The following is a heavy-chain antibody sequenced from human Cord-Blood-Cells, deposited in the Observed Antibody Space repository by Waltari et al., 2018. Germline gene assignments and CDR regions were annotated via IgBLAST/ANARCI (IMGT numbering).Heavy chain of an antibody. CDR2: IIPIFGTA. CDR1: GGTFSSSV. J-gene: IGHJ4*02. Sequence: QVQLVQSGAEVKKPGSSVTVSCKASGGTFSSSVISWVRQAPGQGLEWMGGIIPIFGTANYAQKFQGRVTITADESTSTAYMELSSLRSEDTAVYYCARDQDGEYYFDYWGQGTLVTVSS. V-gene: IGHV1-69*01. CDR3: ARDQDGEYYFDY.